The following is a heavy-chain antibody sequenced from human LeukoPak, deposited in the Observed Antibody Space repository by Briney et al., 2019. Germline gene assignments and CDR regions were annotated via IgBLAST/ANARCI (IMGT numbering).Heavy chain of an antibody. V-gene: IGHV1-18*01. J-gene: IGHJ4*02. CDR1: GYTFTSYG. CDR2: ISAYNGNT. CDR3: ARDVYYYGSGSYTLLDY. Sequence: ASVKVSCKASGYTFTSYGIGWVRQAPGQGLEWMGWISAYNGNTNYAQKLQGRVTMTTDTSTSTAYMELRSLRSDDTAVYYCARDVYYYGSGSYTLLDYWGQGTLVTVSS. D-gene: IGHD3-10*01.